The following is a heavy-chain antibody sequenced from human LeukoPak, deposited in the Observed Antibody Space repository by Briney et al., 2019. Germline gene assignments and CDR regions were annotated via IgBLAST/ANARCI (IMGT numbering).Heavy chain of an antibody. J-gene: IGHJ4*02. V-gene: IGHV3-23*01. Sequence: GWSLRLSRAASGFTFSSYAMTWVRQAPGKGLEWVSLISGSGGNTYYADSVKGRFTNSRENSKNTLYLQMNSLRAEDTAVYHCAKDIQCTYWGQGTLVTVPS. D-gene: IGHD2-21*01. CDR1: GFTFSSYA. CDR2: ISGSGGNT. CDR3: AKDIQCTY.